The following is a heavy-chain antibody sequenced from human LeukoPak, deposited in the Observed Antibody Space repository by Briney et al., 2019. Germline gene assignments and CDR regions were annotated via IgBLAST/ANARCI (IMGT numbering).Heavy chain of an antibody. Sequence: GGSLRLSCAVSGITLSNYGMSWVRQAPGKGLEWVAGISDSGGRTNYADSVKGRFTISRDNHKNTLYLQMNSLRAEDTAVYFCAKRGVVIRVILVGFHKEAYYFDSWGQGALVTVSS. CDR3: AKRGVVIRVILVGFHKEAYYFDS. V-gene: IGHV3-23*01. J-gene: IGHJ4*02. CDR1: GITLSNYG. D-gene: IGHD3-22*01. CDR2: ISDSGGRT.